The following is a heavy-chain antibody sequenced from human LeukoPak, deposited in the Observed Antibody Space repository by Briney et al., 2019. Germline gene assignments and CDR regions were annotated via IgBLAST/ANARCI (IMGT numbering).Heavy chain of an antibody. D-gene: IGHD6-13*01. CDR3: ARDGGAAAGANAFDI. CDR2: ISSSSSYI. CDR1: GFTFSSYS. V-gene: IGHV3-21*01. Sequence: PGGSLRLSCAASGFTFSSYSMNWVRQAPGKGLEWVSSISSSSSYIYYADSVKGRFTISRDNAKNSLYLQMNSLRAEDTAVYYCARDGGAAAGANAFDIWGQGTMVTVSS. J-gene: IGHJ3*02.